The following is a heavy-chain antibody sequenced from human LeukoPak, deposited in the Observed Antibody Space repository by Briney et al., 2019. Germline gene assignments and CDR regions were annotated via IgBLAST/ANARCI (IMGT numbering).Heavy chain of an antibody. CDR1: GYTFTTYD. D-gene: IGHD1-26*01. J-gene: IGHJ4*02. V-gene: IGHV1-8*01. Sequence: ASVKVSCKASGYTFTTYDINWVRQATGQGLEWMGWMNPNSGNTGYAQKFQGRVTMTRETSTSTVYMELSRLRSEDTAVYYCARYGIVGATLHYWGQGTMVTLSS. CDR3: ARYGIVGATLHY. CDR2: MNPNSGNT.